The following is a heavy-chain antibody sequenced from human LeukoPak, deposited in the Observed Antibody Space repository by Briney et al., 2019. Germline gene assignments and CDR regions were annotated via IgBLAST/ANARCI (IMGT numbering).Heavy chain of an antibody. J-gene: IGHJ4*02. V-gene: IGHV1-46*01. D-gene: IGHD2-2*01. Sequence: ASVKVSCKASGYTFTSYYMHWVRQAPGQGLEWMGIINPSGGSTSYAQKFQGRVTMTRDTSTSTVYMELSSLRSEDTAVYYCARGGIVVVPAAIYFDYWGQGTLVTVSS. CDR3: ARGGIVVVPAAIYFDY. CDR2: INPSGGST. CDR1: GYTFTSYY.